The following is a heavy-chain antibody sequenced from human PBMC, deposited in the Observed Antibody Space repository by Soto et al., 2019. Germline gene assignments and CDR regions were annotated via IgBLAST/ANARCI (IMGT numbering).Heavy chain of an antibody. Sequence: SETLSLTCTVSGGSISSYYWSWIRQPPGKGLEWIGYIYYSGSTNYNPSLKSRVTISVDTSKNQFSLKLSSVTAADTAVYYCARYTYYDYLWGSYRSMAFDYWGQGTLVTVPS. CDR2: IYYSGST. V-gene: IGHV4-59*08. J-gene: IGHJ4*02. CDR3: ARYTYYDYLWGSYRSMAFDY. D-gene: IGHD3-16*02. CDR1: GGSISSYY.